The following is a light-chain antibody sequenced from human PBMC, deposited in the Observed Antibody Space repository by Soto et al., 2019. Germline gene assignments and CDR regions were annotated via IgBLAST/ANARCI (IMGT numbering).Light chain of an antibody. J-gene: IGKJ4*01. CDR1: HRVSSY. CDR2: ATS. V-gene: IGKV3-11*01. Sequence: EIVMTQSPATLPVYPGERATLSSRASHRVSSYLAWYQQKPGQAPRLVXYATSTRATGIPARFSGSGSGTELTLTISSLETEDFAVYYCQQRSNWPPVTFGGGTKVDIK. CDR3: QQRSNWPPVT.